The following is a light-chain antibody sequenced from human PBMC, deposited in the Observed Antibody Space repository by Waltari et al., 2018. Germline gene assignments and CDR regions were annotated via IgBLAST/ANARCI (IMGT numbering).Light chain of an antibody. CDR2: KAS. J-gene: IGKJ2*01. CDR1: QSISNY. Sequence: DIQMTQSPSSLSASVGDSVTIPCRASQSISNYLAWYQQKPGKAPILLIYKASILKSGVSSRFSGSGSGTQFTLTISSLQPGDFATYYCQQYNTYSSFGQGTKLEIK. CDR3: QQYNTYSS. V-gene: IGKV1-5*03.